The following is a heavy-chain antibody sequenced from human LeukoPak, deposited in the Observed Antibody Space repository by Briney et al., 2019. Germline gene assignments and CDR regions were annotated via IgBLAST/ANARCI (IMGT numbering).Heavy chain of an antibody. J-gene: IGHJ5*02. D-gene: IGHD2-2*01. CDR3: ARAYCRSTNCCYPS. CDR1: GFTFSSYA. CDR2: ISSSSSYI. V-gene: IGHV3-21*06. Sequence: GGSLRLSCAASGFTFSSYAMSWVRQAPGKGLEWVSSISSSSSYIYYADSVKGRFTISRDNAQNSLSLQMNILRPQDTAVYYCARAYCRSTNCCYPSWGQGTLVTVSS.